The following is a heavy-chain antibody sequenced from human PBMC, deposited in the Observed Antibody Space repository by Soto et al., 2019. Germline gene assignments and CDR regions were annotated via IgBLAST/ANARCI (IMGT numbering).Heavy chain of an antibody. Sequence: GKGLEWVSVIYSGGSTYYADSVKGRFTISRDNSKNTLYLKMNSLRAEDTAVFFFQAEDGIRDTVPVSAFLLNRSSDL. V-gene: IGHV3-66*01. CDR2: IYSGGST. CDR3: QAEDGIRDTVPVSAFLLNRSSDL. D-gene: IGHD2-15*01. J-gene: IGHJ2*01.